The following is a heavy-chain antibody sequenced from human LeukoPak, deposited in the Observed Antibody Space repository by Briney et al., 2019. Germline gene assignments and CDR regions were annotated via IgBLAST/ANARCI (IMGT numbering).Heavy chain of an antibody. Sequence: GGSLRLSCAASGFTFDDYAMHWVRQAPGKGLEWVSGISWNSGSIGYADSVKGRFTNSRDNAKNSLYLQMNSLRAEDTALYYCAKATDGFWSGYPDYWGQGTLVTVSS. CDR3: AKATDGFWSGYPDY. D-gene: IGHD3-3*01. CDR1: GFTFDDYA. J-gene: IGHJ4*02. V-gene: IGHV3-9*01. CDR2: ISWNSGSI.